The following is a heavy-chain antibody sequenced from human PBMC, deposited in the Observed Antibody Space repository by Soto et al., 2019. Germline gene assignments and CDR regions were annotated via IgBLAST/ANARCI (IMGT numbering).Heavy chain of an antibody. D-gene: IGHD5-12*01. Sequence: QVQLVQSGAEVKKPGSSVKVSCKASGGTFSNYPISWVRQAPGQGLEWMGGIIPIFGTVNYAQKFQGRVPITADESTRTAYMELSSLRSEDTAVYYCARGNHRWLQLWYFDLWGRGTLVTVSS. V-gene: IGHV1-69*12. CDR2: IIPIFGTV. CDR1: GGTFSNYP. J-gene: IGHJ2*01. CDR3: ARGNHRWLQLWYFDL.